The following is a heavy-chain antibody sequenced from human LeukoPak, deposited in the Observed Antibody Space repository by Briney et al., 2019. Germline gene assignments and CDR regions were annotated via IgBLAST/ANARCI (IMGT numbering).Heavy chain of an antibody. CDR3: AGGVDTAMATFDY. J-gene: IGHJ4*02. CDR1: GFTFSSYA. CDR2: ISYDGSNK. V-gene: IGHV3-30-3*01. D-gene: IGHD5-18*01. Sequence: PGGSLRLSCAASGFTFSSYAMHWVRQAPGKGLEWVAVISYDGSNKYYADSVKGRFTISRDNSKNTLYLQMNSLRAEDTAVYYCAGGVDTAMATFDYWGRGTLVTVSS.